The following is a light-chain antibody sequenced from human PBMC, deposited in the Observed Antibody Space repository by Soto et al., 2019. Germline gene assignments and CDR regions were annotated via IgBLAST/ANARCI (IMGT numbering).Light chain of an antibody. V-gene: IGLV1-40*01. CDR2: RIT. J-gene: IGLJ1*01. CDR1: SSKIGAGYE. Sequence: QSVLTQPPSVPGAPAQRVTISCNGGSSKIGAGYEVHWYQQLPGTVPKLLIYRITYRPSGVPDRVSGSRSATSASMTITGLQAEDEADYSCQSYDRSLSGSFFGSETKVTVL. CDR3: QSYDRSLSGSF.